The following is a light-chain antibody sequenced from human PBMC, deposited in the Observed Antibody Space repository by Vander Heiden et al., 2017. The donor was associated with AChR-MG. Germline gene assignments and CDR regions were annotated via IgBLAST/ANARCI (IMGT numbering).Light chain of an antibody. V-gene: IGLV1-44*01. J-gene: IGLJ3*02. Sequence: QSVPTQPPLPSRTPGQWVTPPCSGSSSNIGSNMVNWDQQLPGTAPKLLIYNNNQRPSGVPDRFSGSKSGTSASLAISGLQSEDEADYYCAAWDDSLNGRVFGGGTKLTVL. CDR3: AAWDDSLNGRV. CDR2: NNN. CDR1: SSNIGSNM.